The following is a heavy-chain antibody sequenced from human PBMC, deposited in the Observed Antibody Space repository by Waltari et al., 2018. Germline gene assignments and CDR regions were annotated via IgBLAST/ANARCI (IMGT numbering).Heavy chain of an antibody. CDR1: GGSFSGYY. J-gene: IGHJ4*02. Sequence: QVQLQQWGAGLLKPSETLSLTCAVYGGSFSGYYWSWISQPPGKGLEWDGEINHSGFTTHTPSFKIRVTISVDTSKTPFSLKLRSVTAADTAVYYCARKNPQGYCSGGSCSLDYWGQGTLVTVSS. D-gene: IGHD2-15*01. V-gene: IGHV4-34*01. CDR2: INHSGFT. CDR3: ARKNPQGYCSGGSCSLDY.